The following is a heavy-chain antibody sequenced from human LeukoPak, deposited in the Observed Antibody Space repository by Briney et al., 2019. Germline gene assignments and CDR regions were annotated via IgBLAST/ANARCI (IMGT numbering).Heavy chain of an antibody. CDR1: GGSISSYY. D-gene: IGHD3-9*01. CDR2: IYTGGST. CDR3: ARQRSYDILTGYYLGESDY. Sequence: SETLSLTCTVSGGSISSYYWSWIRQPPGKGLEWIGYIYTGGSTNYNPSLKSRVTISVDTSKNQFSLKLSSVTAADTAVYYCARQRSYDILTGYYLGESDYWGQGTLVTVSS. J-gene: IGHJ4*02. V-gene: IGHV4-4*09.